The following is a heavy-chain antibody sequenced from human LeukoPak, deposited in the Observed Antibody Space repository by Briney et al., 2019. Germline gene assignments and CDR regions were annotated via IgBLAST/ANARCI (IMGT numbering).Heavy chain of an antibody. CDR3: AATRGAMVRSRLDY. D-gene: IGHD5-18*01. J-gene: IGHJ4*02. V-gene: IGHV3-53*05. CDR2: IYSGGST. Sequence: GGSLRLSCAASGFTVSSNYMSWVRQAPGKGLEWVSVIYSGGSTYYADSVKGRFTISRDNSKNTLYLQMNSLRAEDTAVYYCAATRGAMVRSRLDYWGQGTLVTVSS. CDR1: GFTVSSNY.